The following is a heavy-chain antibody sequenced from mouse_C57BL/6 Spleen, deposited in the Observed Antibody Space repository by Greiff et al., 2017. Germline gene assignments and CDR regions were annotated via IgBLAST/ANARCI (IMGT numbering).Heavy chain of an antibody. V-gene: IGHV1-69*01. D-gene: IGHD2-2*01. Sequence: VQLQQSGAELVMPGASVKLSCKASGYTFTSYWMHWVKQRPGQGLEWIGEIDPSDSYTNYNQKFKGKSTLTVDKSSSTAYMQLSSLTSEDSAVYYCARGGYDGLPFDYWGQGTTLTVSS. J-gene: IGHJ2*01. CDR2: IDPSDSYT. CDR1: GYTFTSYW. CDR3: ARGGYDGLPFDY.